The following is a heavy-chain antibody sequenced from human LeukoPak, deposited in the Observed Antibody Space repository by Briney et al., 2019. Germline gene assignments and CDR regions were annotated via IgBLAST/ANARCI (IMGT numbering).Heavy chain of an antibody. CDR1: GYTFTSYG. CDR3: ARTDYYDSSGYPSASYAFDI. D-gene: IGHD3-22*01. V-gene: IGHV1-18*01. Sequence: ASVKVSCKASGYTFTSYGISWVRQAPGQGLEWMGWISAYNGNTNYGQKLQGRVTMTTDTSTSTAYMELRSLRSDDTAVYYCARTDYYDSSGYPSASYAFDIWGQGTMVTVSS. CDR2: ISAYNGNT. J-gene: IGHJ3*02.